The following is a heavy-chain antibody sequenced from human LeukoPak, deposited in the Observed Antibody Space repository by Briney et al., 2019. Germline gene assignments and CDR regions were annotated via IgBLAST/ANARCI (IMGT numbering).Heavy chain of an antibody. CDR2: INHSGST. D-gene: IGHD3-10*01. CDR3: ARDYGSGSWFDS. J-gene: IGHJ5*01. V-gene: IGHV4-34*01. Sequence: SETLSLTCAVYGGSFSGYYWSWIRQPPGKGLEWIGEINHSGSTNYNPSLKSRVTISVDTSKNQFSLKLRSVTAADTAVYYCARDYGSGSWFDSWGQGTLVTVSS. CDR1: GGSFSGYY.